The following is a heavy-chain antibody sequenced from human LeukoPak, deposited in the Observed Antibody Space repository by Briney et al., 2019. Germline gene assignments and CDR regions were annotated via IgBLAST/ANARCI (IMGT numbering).Heavy chain of an antibody. CDR1: GFTFDDYG. CDR3: VKRWAGTTIGQQDY. J-gene: IGHJ4*02. V-gene: IGHV3-20*04. CDR2: TNWNGAST. D-gene: IGHD1-1*01. Sequence: GGSLRLSCAASGFTFDDYGMSWLRPAPGKGWEWVSGTNWNGASTGYTDSVKGPFTISTDTSKNTLYLQMHSLRAEDMAVYYCVKRWAGTTIGQQDYWGEGTLVTVSS.